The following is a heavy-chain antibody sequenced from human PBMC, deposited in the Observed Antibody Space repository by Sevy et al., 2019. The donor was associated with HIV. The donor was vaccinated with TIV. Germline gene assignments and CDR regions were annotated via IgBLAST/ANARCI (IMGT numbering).Heavy chain of an antibody. Sequence: GGSLRLSCAASGFTFSSYWMSWVRQAPGKGLEWVANIKQDGSEKYYVDSVKGRFTIARDNAKNSLYLQMNSLRAEDTAGYYGARKHCSSTSCPSHFDYWGQGTLVTVSS. J-gene: IGHJ4*02. CDR1: GFTFSSYW. CDR3: ARKHCSSTSCPSHFDY. V-gene: IGHV3-7*01. CDR2: IKQDGSEK. D-gene: IGHD2-2*01.